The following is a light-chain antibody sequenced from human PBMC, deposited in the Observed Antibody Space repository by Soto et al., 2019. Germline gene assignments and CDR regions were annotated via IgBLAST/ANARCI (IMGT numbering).Light chain of an antibody. CDR1: QSVSSNN. CDR2: GAS. J-gene: IGKJ5*01. CDR3: QQYDNSIT. Sequence: ETVLTQSPDTLYLSPGERATLSCRASQSVSSNNLAWYYQKPGQTPRLLIYGASSRATGIPDRFSGSGSGTDFTLTITRLEPEDFAVYYCQQYDNSITFGQGTRLEIE. V-gene: IGKV3-20*01.